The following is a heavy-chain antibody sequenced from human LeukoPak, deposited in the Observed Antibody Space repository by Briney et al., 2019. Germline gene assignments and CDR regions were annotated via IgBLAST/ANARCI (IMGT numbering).Heavy chain of an antibody. V-gene: IGHV3-23*01. Sequence: PGGSLRLSCAASGFTFSSYGMSWVRQAPGKGLEWVSGISSNGVITYYADSVKGRFTISRDNSKGTVYLQMNSLRPEDTAVYYCAKDDAWLQFGDWGRGTLVTVSS. J-gene: IGHJ4*02. D-gene: IGHD5-24*01. CDR1: GFTFSSYG. CDR2: ISSNGVIT. CDR3: AKDDAWLQFGD.